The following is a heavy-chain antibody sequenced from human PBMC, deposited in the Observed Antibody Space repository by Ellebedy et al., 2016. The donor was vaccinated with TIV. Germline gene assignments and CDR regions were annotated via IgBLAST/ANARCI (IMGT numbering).Heavy chain of an antibody. D-gene: IGHD3-10*01. J-gene: IGHJ4*02. Sequence: PGGSLRLSCAASGFSFSSYGMNWFRQAPGKGLEWVSSVSTTSTYIYYADSLEGRFTISRDNARNSLYLQMNSLRAEDTAGYYCARDSPTGRGNDYWGQGTLVTVSS. CDR1: GFSFSSYG. CDR3: ARDSPTGRGNDY. V-gene: IGHV3-21*01. CDR2: VSTTSTYI.